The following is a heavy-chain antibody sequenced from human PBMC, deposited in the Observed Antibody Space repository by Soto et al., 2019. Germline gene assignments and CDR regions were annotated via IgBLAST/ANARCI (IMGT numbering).Heavy chain of an antibody. Sequence: ASVKVSCKASGGTFSSYTISWVRQAPGQGLEWMGWISAYNGNTNYAQKLQGRVTMTTDTSTSTAYMELRSLRSDDTAVYYCARSIYIAAAGSYYYGMDVWGQGTTVTVSS. J-gene: IGHJ6*02. D-gene: IGHD6-13*01. CDR3: ARSIYIAAAGSYYYGMDV. V-gene: IGHV1-18*01. CDR1: GGTFSSYT. CDR2: ISAYNGNT.